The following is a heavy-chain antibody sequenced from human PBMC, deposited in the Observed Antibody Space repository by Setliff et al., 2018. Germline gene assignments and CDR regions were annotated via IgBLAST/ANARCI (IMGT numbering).Heavy chain of an antibody. CDR3: ARESSGSLVNY. CDR1: GFTFSSYW. CDR2: INSDGSST. Sequence: PGGSLRRSCAASGFTFSSYWMHWVRQAPGKGLVWVSRINSDGSSTSYADSVKGRFTISRDNAKNTLYLQMNSLRAEDTAVYYCARESSGSLVNYWGQGTLVTVSS. J-gene: IGHJ4*02. D-gene: IGHD1-26*01. V-gene: IGHV3-74*01.